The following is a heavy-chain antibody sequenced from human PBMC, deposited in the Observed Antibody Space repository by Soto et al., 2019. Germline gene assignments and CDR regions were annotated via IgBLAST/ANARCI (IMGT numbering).Heavy chain of an antibody. CDR3: ARIPPEYYDFWSGDAPLINYYYYGMDV. CDR2: IYPGDSDT. D-gene: IGHD3-3*01. Sequence: RGESLKISCKGSGYSFTSYWIGWVRQMPGKGLEWMGIIYPGDSDTRYSPSFQDQVTISADKSISTAYLQWSSLKASDTAMYYCARIPPEYYDFWSGDAPLINYYYYGMDVWRQGTTVTVSS. CDR1: GYSFTSYW. J-gene: IGHJ6*02. V-gene: IGHV5-51*01.